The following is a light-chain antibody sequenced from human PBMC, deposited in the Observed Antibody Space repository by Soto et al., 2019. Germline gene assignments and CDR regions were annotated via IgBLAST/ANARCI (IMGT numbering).Light chain of an antibody. V-gene: IGKV3-20*01. Sequence: EIVLTQSPGTLSLSPGESATLSCRASQSVSSSSLAWYQQKPGQAPRLLFFGVSNRAAGVPDRFGGSGSGTDFPLTISRLEHEDFAVYYCQQYGGSPLTFGGGTKVEIK. CDR3: QQYGGSPLT. CDR1: QSVSSSS. CDR2: GVS. J-gene: IGKJ4*01.